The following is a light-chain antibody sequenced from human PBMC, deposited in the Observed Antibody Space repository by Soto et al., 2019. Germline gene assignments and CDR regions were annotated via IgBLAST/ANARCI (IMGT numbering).Light chain of an antibody. J-gene: IGLJ1*01. CDR3: SSYTASSTLL. CDR1: SSDVGGYNY. Sequence: QSALTQPASVSGSPGQSITISCTGTSSDVGGYNYVSWYQQHPGKAPKLMIYEVSNRPSGVSNRFSGSKSGNTASLTISGLQAEDEAAYYCSSYTASSTLLFGTGTKLTVL. V-gene: IGLV2-14*01. CDR2: EVS.